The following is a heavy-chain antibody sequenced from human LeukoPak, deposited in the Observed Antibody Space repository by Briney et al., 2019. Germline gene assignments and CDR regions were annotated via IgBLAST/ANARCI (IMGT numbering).Heavy chain of an antibody. CDR3: ARLGYSSSWYEGDFDY. V-gene: IGHV3-23*01. J-gene: IGHJ4*02. CDR2: ISGSGGST. Sequence: PGGSLRLSCAASGFTFSSYAMSWVRQAPGKGLEWVSAISGSGGSTYYADSVKGRFTISRDNSKNTLYLQMNSLRAEDTAVYYCARLGYSSSWYEGDFDYWGQGTLVTVSS. D-gene: IGHD6-13*01. CDR1: GFTFSSYA.